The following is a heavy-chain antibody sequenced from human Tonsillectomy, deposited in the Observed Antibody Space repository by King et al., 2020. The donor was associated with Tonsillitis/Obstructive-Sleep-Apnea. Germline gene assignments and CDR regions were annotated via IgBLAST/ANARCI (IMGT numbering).Heavy chain of an antibody. J-gene: IGHJ4*02. Sequence: LQLQESGPGLVKPSETLSLTCTVSGGSIISSSYYWGWIRQPPGKGLEWIGSIYYSGSTYYNPSLKSRVTISVDTSKNPFSLKLRSVTAADTAVYYCVRTPQQFVDYWGQGTLVTVSS. CDR3: VRTPQQFVDY. CDR2: IYYSGST. CDR1: GGSIISSSYY. V-gene: IGHV4-39*01. D-gene: IGHD6-6*01.